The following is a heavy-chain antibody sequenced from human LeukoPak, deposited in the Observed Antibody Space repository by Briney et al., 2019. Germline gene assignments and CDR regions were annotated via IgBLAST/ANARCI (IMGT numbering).Heavy chain of an antibody. CDR3: ARGGYCSSTSCYPPGY. CDR1: GYTFTGYY. CDR2: IKPNSGGT. Sequence: ASVKVSCKASGYTFTGYYMRWVRQAPGQGLEWIGWIKPNSGGTNYAQKFQGRVTMTRDTSISTAYMELSRLRSDDTAVYYCARGGYCSSTSCYPPGYWGQGKLVTVSS. V-gene: IGHV1-2*02. J-gene: IGHJ4*02. D-gene: IGHD2-2*01.